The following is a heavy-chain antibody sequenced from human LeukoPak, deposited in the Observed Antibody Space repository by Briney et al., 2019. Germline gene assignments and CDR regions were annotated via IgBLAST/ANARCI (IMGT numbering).Heavy chain of an antibody. J-gene: IGHJ4*02. CDR1: GGSISSYY. V-gene: IGHV4-59*01. CDR2: IYNSGST. Sequence: SSETLSLTCTVSGGSISSYYWSWIRQPPGKGLEWIGYIYNSGSTNYNPSLKSRVTISVDTSKNQFSLKLSSVTAADTAVYYCARGPGWSVGATAHFDYWGQGTLVTVSS. D-gene: IGHD1-26*01. CDR3: ARGPGWSVGATAHFDY.